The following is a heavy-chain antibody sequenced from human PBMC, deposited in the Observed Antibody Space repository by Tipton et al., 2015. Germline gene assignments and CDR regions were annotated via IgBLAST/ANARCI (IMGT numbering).Heavy chain of an antibody. CDR2: IYYSGST. CDR1: GGSISSSLHY. D-gene: IGHD5-24*01. J-gene: IGHJ6*02. V-gene: IGHV4-39*07. Sequence: TLSLTCTVSGGSISSSLHYWGWIRQPPGKGLEWIGSIYYSGSTYYNPSLKGRVTISVDTSKNQFSLMLRSVTAADTAVYYCARDVEHGMDVWGQGTTVTVSS. CDR3: ARDVEHGMDV.